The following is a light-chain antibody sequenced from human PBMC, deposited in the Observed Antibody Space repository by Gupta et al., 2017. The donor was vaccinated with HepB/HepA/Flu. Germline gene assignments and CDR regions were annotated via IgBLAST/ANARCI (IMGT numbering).Light chain of an antibody. CDR2: LGS. Sequence: DIVMTQSPLSLPVTPGEPASISCRSSQSLLHSNGYNYLDWYLQKPEQSRQLLIYLGSTPAAGVADRCSGRASRADFTLNSSRVAAEDVGVYYCMQDIQLRPSFGQGTKLEIK. CDR3: MQDIQLRPS. V-gene: IGKV2-28*01. CDR1: QSLLHSNGYNY. J-gene: IGKJ2*03.